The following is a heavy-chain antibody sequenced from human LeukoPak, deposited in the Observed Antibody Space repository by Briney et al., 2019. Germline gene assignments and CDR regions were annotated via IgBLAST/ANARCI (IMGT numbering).Heavy chain of an antibody. D-gene: IGHD3-3*01. V-gene: IGHV1-69*05. CDR2: IIPIFGTA. CDR1: GGTFSSYA. Sequence: SVKVSCKASGGTFSSYAISWARQAPGQGLEWMGRIIPIFGTANYAQKFQGRVTITTDESTSTAYMELSSLRSEDTAVYYCARLAITIFGVVTHWYFDLWGRGTLVTVSS. CDR3: ARLAITIFGVVTHWYFDL. J-gene: IGHJ2*01.